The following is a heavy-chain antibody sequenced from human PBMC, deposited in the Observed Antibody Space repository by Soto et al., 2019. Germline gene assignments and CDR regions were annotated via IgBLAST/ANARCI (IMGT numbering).Heavy chain of an antibody. D-gene: IGHD2-15*01. CDR1: GGSISSGGYS. CDR2: IYHSGST. J-gene: IGHJ6*02. CDR3: ARVNRGITYYYGMDV. V-gene: IGHV4-30-2*01. Sequence: SETLSLTXAVSGGSISSGGYSWSWIRQPPGKGLEWIGYIYHSGSTYYNPSLKSRVTISVDRSKNQFSLKLSSVTAADTAVYYCARVNRGITYYYGMDVWGQGTTVTVSS.